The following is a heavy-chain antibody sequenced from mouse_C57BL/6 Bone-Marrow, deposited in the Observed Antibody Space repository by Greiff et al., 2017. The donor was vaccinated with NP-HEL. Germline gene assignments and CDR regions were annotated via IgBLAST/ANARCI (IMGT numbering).Heavy chain of an antibody. J-gene: IGHJ1*03. CDR3: ARPLNWGDWYFDV. V-gene: IGHV5-6*01. CDR2: ISSGGSYT. Sequence: EVQLVESGGDLVKPGGSLKLSCAASGFTFSSYGMSWVRQTPDKRLEWVATISSGGSYTYYPDSVKGRFTISRDNAKNTLYLQMSSLKSEDTAMYYCARPLNWGDWYFDVWGTGTTVTVSS. D-gene: IGHD4-1*02. CDR1: GFTFSSYG.